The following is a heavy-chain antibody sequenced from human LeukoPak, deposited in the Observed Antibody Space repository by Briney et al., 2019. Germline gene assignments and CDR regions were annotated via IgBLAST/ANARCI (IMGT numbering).Heavy chain of an antibody. CDR3: ARGDDSGYYDYFDY. CDR2: IYTGGNT. Sequence: GGSLRLSCAASGFTVDSNYLSWFRQAPGKGLEWVSTIYTGGNTYYAASVKGRFTVSRDFSKNTVFLHMNSLRAEDTAMYYCARGDDSGYYDYFDYWGQGALVTVSS. J-gene: IGHJ4*02. D-gene: IGHD3-22*01. V-gene: IGHV3-53*01. CDR1: GFTVDSNY.